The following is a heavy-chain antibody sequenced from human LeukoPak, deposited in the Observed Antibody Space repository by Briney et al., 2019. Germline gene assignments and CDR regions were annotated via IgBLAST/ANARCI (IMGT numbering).Heavy chain of an antibody. J-gene: IGHJ4*02. V-gene: IGHV3-23*01. Sequence: QSGGSLRLSCAASGCTVSTYSMSWVRQAPGKGLEWVSGINRSGGRTYNADFVKGRFTISSDDSKNMLYLQMNNLRAEDTAVYYCAKDYHSSGTYHDYWGQGTLVTVSS. CDR3: AKDYHSSGTYHDY. CDR1: GCTVSTYS. CDR2: INRSGGRT. D-gene: IGHD3-10*01.